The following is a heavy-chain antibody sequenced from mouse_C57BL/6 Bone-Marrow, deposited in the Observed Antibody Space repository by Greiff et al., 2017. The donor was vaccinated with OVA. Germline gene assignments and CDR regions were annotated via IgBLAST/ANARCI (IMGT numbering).Heavy chain of an antibody. CDR3: ARESSCYYGSSPFAY. D-gene: IGHD1-1*01. V-gene: IGHV5-17*01. CDR1: GFTFSDYG. J-gene: IGHJ3*01. CDR2: ISSGSSTI. Sequence: EVKLVESGGGLVKPGGSLKLSCAASGFTFSDYGMHWVRQAPEKGLEWVAYISSGSSTIYYADTVKGRFTISRDNAKNTLFLQMTSLRSEDTAMYYCARESSCYYGSSPFAYWGRGTLVTVSA.